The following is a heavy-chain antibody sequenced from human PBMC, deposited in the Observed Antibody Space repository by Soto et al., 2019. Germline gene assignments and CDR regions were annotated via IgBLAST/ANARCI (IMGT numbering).Heavy chain of an antibody. J-gene: IGHJ3*02. CDR3: AKCMQTYWNYDAHHI. CDR1: GFTFSTYS. V-gene: IGHV3-23*01. Sequence: PGGSLRLSCAASGFTFSTYSMSWVRQAPGKEREWVAHITGTGGTTYYADSVKGRFTISRDTSRNTLYLQMNSLGAEDTALYYCAKCMQTYWNYDAHHIWGQGTMVTVSS. D-gene: IGHD1-7*01. CDR2: ITGTGGTT.